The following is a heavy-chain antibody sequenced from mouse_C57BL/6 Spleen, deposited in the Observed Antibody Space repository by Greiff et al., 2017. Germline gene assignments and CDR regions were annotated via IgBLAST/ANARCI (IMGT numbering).Heavy chain of an antibody. J-gene: IGHJ2*01. D-gene: IGHD1-1*01. CDR1: GYTFTDHT. CDR2: IYPRDGST. V-gene: IGHV1-78*01. CDR3: SRSAYYGSSYDYFDY. Sequence: QVQLQQPDAELVKPGASVKISCKGSGYTFTDHTIHWMKQRPEQGLEWIGYIYPRDGSTKYNETFKGKATLTADKSSSTAYMQLNSLTSEDSAVYFCSRSAYYGSSYDYFDYWGQGTTLTVSS.